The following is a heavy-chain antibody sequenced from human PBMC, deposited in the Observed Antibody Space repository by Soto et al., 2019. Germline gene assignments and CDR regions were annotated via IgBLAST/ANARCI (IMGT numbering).Heavy chain of an antibody. D-gene: IGHD3-22*01. V-gene: IGHV3-30-3*01. CDR3: ARDHYYDSSGGNDY. CDR1: GFTFSSYA. Sequence: SLRLSCAASGFTFSSYAMHWVRQAPGKGLEWVAVISYDGSNKYYADSVKGRFTISRDNSKNTLYLQMNSLRAEDTAVYYCARDHYYDSSGGNDYWGQGTLVTVSS. J-gene: IGHJ4*02. CDR2: ISYDGSNK.